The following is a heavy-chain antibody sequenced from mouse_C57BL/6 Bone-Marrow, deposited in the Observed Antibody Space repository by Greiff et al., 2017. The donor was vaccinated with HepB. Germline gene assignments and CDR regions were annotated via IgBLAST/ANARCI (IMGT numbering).Heavy chain of an antibody. CDR1: GYTFTDYY. D-gene: IGHD3-2*02. V-gene: IGHV1-19*01. CDR2: INPYNGGT. J-gene: IGHJ2*01. CDR3: ARSSRQLRLRDYFDY. Sequence: EVQLQQSGPVLVKPGASVKMSCKASGYTFTDYYMNWVKQSHGKSLEWIGVINPYNGGTSYNQKFKGKATLTVDKSSSTAYMELNSLTSEDSAVYYCARSSRQLRLRDYFDYWGQGTTLTVSS.